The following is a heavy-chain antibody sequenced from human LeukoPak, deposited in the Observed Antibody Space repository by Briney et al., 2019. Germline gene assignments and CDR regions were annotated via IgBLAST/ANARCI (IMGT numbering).Heavy chain of an antibody. V-gene: IGHV3-53*01. J-gene: IGHJ4*02. CDR2: IYSGGST. CDR3: ATYQLLGGYFDY. Sequence: PGGSLTLSCAASGLTVSSNYVSWVRQAPGKGLEWVSVIYSGGSTYYADSVKGRFTISRDNSKNTLYLQMNSLRAEDTAVYYCATYQLLGGYFDYWGQGTLVTVSS. D-gene: IGHD2-2*01. CDR1: GLTVSSNY.